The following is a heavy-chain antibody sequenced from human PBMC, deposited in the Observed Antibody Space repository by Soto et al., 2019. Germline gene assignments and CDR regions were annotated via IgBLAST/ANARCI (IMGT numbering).Heavy chain of an antibody. D-gene: IGHD3-10*01. CDR2: IYSGGST. V-gene: IGHV3-66*01. J-gene: IGHJ4*02. CDR1: GFTVSSNY. CDR3: ASNGLLWFGELLGEDY. Sequence: GGSLRLSCAASGFTVSSNYMSWVRQAPGKGLEWVSVIYSGGSTYYADSVKGRFTISRDNSKNTLYLQMNSLRAEDTAVYYCASNGLLWFGELLGEDYWGQGTLVTVSS.